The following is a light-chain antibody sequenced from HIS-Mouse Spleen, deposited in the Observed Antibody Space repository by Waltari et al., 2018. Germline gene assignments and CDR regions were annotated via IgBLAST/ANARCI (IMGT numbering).Light chain of an antibody. J-gene: IGLJ2*01. Sequence: QSALTQPTSVSGSPGQSITISCTGTSSDVGGYNYVSWYQQHPGKAHKLMIYDVSNRPSGVSNRFSGSKSGNTASLTISGLQAEDEADYYCSSYTSSSTEVFGGGTKLTVL. CDR3: SSYTSSSTEV. CDR1: SSDVGGYNY. CDR2: DVS. V-gene: IGLV2-14*03.